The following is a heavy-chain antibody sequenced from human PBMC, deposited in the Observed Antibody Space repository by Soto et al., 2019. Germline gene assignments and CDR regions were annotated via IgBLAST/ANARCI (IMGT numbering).Heavy chain of an antibody. J-gene: IGHJ6*02. CDR1: GFTFSSYA. CDR3: AREQEVDTAMVPYHYYYGMDV. CDR2: ISYDGSNK. D-gene: IGHD5-18*01. Sequence: GGSLRLSCAASGFTFSSYAMHWVRQAPGKXLEWVAVISYDGSNKYYADSVKGRFTISRDNSKNTLYLQMNSLRAEDTAVYYCAREQEVDTAMVPYHYYYGMDVWGQGTTVTVSS. V-gene: IGHV3-30-3*01.